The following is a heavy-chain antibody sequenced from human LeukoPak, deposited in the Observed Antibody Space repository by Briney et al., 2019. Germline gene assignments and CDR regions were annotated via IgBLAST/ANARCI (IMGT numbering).Heavy chain of an antibody. CDR1: GFTFSSYS. CDR2: ISGSGGST. Sequence: PGGSLRLSCAASGFTFSSYSMSWVRQAPGKGLEWVSAISGSGGSTYYADSVKGRFTISRDNSKNTLYLQMNSLRAEDTAVYYCAKDVEPYYDFWSGYSSFDYWGQGTLVTVSS. D-gene: IGHD3-3*01. CDR3: AKDVEPYYDFWSGYSSFDY. V-gene: IGHV3-23*01. J-gene: IGHJ4*02.